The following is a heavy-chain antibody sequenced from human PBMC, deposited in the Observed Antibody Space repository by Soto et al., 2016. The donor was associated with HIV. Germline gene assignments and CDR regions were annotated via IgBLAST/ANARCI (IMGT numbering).Heavy chain of an antibody. Sequence: QVQLVQSGAEVKKPGSSVKVSCKASGGTFSSYAITWVRQAPGQGLEWMGGIIPIFDTPNYAQKFQGRVTITADESTSTACMELSRLRSEDTAVYYCARGLPNFGRKPYYYYMDVWAKGPRSSSP. J-gene: IGHJ6*03. V-gene: IGHV1-69*12. CDR3: ARGLPNFGRKPYYYYMDV. CDR1: GGTFSSYA. CDR2: IIPIFDTP. D-gene: IGHD3-3*01.